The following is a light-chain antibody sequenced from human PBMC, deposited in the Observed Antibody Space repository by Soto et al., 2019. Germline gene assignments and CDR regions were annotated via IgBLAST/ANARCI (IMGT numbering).Light chain of an antibody. CDR1: QSINRH. CDR2: DAS. J-gene: IGKJ4*01. CDR3: QQRSNWSPVT. Sequence: EIVLTQSPATLSLSPGERATLSCRASQSINRHLAWYRQKPGQAPRLLIYDASNRATGIPARFSGSGSGTDFTLTISSLEPEDFGVYYCQQRSNWSPVTFGGGTKVEIK. V-gene: IGKV3-11*01.